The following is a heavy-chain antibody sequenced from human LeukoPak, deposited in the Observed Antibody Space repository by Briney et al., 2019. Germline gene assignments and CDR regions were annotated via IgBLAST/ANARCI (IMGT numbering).Heavy chain of an antibody. Sequence: ASVKVSCKASGYTFTGYYMHWVRQAPGQGLEWMGWINPNSGGTNYAQKFQGRVTMTRGTSISTAYMELSRLRSDDTAAYYCARDYCSSTSCYTGGRWFDPWGQGTLVTVSS. J-gene: IGHJ5*02. CDR2: INPNSGGT. CDR3: ARDYCSSTSCYTGGRWFDP. V-gene: IGHV1-2*02. D-gene: IGHD2-2*02. CDR1: GYTFTGYY.